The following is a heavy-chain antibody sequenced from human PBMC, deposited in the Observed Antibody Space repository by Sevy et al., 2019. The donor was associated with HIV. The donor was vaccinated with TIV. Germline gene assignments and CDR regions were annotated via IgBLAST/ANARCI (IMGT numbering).Heavy chain of an antibody. V-gene: IGHV3-23*01. D-gene: IGHD2-21*01. J-gene: IGHJ6*02. CDR1: GFTFSSYA. CDR3: AKIYCGGDCYRAKYYYYGMDV. CDR2: ISSSGGST. Sequence: GGSLRLSCAASGFTFSSYAMSWVRQAPGKGLEWVSAISSSGGSTYYADSVKGRFTISRDNSKNTLYLQMNSLRAEDTAVYYCAKIYCGGDCYRAKYYYYGMDVWGQGTTVTISS.